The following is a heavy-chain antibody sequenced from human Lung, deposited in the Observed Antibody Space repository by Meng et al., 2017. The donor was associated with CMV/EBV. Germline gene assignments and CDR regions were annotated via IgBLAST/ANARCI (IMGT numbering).Heavy chain of an antibody. CDR2: ISYDGTSK. J-gene: IGHJ6*02. V-gene: IGHV3-30-3*01. Sequence: GESLKISCAVSGVTFSDYAMHWVRQAPGKGLEWVTMISYDGTSKFYADSVKGRFTVSRDNSRNTLYLHMNSLRGDDTAVYYCARDPSGSYTYYYGMDIWGQGTXVTV. CDR1: GVTFSDYA. CDR3: ARDPSGSYTYYYGMDI. D-gene: IGHD1-26*01.